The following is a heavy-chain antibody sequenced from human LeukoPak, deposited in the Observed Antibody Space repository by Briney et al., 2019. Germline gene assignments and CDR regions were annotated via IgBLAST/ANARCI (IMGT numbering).Heavy chain of an antibody. D-gene: IGHD3-9*01. V-gene: IGHV4-31*03. CDR3: ARGAILTGLDY. Sequence: PSQTLSLTCTVSGGSISSGGYYWSWIRQHPGKGLEWIGYIYYSGSTYYNPSLKSRVTISVDTSKNQFSLKLSSVTAADTAVHYCARGAILTGLDYWGQGTLVTVSS. CDR2: IYYSGST. CDR1: GGSISSGGYY. J-gene: IGHJ4*02.